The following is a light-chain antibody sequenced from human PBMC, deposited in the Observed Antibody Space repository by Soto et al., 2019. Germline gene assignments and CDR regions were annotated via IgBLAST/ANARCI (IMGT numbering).Light chain of an antibody. CDR1: SSDVGGYNY. J-gene: IGLJ1*01. Sequence: QSALTQPASVSGSPGQSITISCTGTSSDVGGYNYVSWYQQHPGKAPKLMIYEVSNRPSGVSNRFSGSKSGNTASLTISGLQAEDEADYYCSSYTRSSNPYVFGRGTKLTVL. CDR2: EVS. V-gene: IGLV2-14*01. CDR3: SSYTRSSNPYV.